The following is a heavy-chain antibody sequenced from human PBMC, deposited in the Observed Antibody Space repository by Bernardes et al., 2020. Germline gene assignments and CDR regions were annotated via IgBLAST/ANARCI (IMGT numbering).Heavy chain of an antibody. D-gene: IGHD2-2*01. CDR3: ATAGYVVVPAAMDV. CDR1: GYTLTELS. J-gene: IGHJ6*02. CDR2: FDPEDGET. Sequence: ASVQVSCMVSGYTLTELSMHWVRQAPGKGLEWMGGFDPEDGETIYAQKFQGRVTMTEDTYTDPAYMELSSLRSEDTTVYYCATAGYVVVPAAMDVWGQGTTVTVSS. V-gene: IGHV1-24*01.